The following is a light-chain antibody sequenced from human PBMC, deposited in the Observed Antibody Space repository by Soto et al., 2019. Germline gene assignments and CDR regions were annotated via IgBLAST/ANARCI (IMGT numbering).Light chain of an antibody. CDR3: QQGFSSPFT. Sequence: DIQMTQSPSSLSASVGDRVSITCRASQSIRSHLNWYQHKPGKAPKVLIYAASSLQGGVPSRFSGSGSGTDFTLTIKSLQPEDFATYYCQQGFSSPFTFGPGNKVDVK. J-gene: IGKJ3*01. CDR2: AAS. CDR1: QSIRSH. V-gene: IGKV1-39*01.